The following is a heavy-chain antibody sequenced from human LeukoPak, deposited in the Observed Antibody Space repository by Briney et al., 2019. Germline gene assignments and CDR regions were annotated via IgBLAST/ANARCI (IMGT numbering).Heavy chain of an antibody. D-gene: IGHD3-10*01. CDR3: ARITYGSGSYSQYYFDS. J-gene: IGHJ4*02. V-gene: IGHV4-39*07. CDR2: AYYSAST. CDR1: GGSFSSSSYY. Sequence: SETLFLTCTVSGGSFSSSSYYWGWIRQPPGKGLEWIGSAYYSASTYYNPSLKSRVTISVDTSKNQFSLKLSSVTAADTAVYYCARITYGSGSYSQYYFDSWGQGTLVTVSS.